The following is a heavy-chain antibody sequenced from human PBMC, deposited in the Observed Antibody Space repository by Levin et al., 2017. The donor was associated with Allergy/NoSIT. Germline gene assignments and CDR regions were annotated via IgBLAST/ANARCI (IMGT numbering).Heavy chain of an antibody. CDR1: GLIFSIYG. CDR2: TSNDESHK. J-gene: IGHJ4*02. CDR3: AKGGSFDS. V-gene: IGHV3-30*18. Sequence: GGSLRLSCEASGLIFSIYGMHWVRQAPGKGLEWVAITSNDESHKYYADSVKGRFTISRDNSKNTLYLQMNSLRPEDPAVYYCAKGGSFDSWGQGTLVTVSS.